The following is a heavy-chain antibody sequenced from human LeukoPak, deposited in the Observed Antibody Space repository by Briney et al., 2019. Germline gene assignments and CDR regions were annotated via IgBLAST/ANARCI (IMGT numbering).Heavy chain of an antibody. CDR2: TYYRSKWYN. CDR1: GDSVSINSAA. V-gene: IGHV6-1*01. Sequence: SQTLSLTCAISGDSVSINSAAWNWIRQSPSRGLEWLGRTYYRSKWYNDYAVSVKSRITINPDTSRNQFSLQLNSVTPEDTAVYYCARDLDVVVPAADFNWFDPWGQGTLDTVSS. J-gene: IGHJ5*02. CDR3: ARDLDVVVPAADFNWFDP. D-gene: IGHD2-2*01.